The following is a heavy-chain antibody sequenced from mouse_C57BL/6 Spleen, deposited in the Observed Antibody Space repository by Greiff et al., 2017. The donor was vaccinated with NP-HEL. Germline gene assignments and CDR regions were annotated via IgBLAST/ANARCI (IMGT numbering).Heavy chain of an antibody. CDR3: ARKGEYPGEFGY. Sequence: EVMLVESGGGLVKPGGSLKLSCAASGFTFSDYGMHWVRQAPEKGLEWVAYISSGSSTIYYAATVKGRFTISRDNAKNTLFLQMTSLRSEDTAVECWARKGEYPGEFGYWGQGTTLTVSS. CDR1: GFTFSDYG. D-gene: IGHD5-2*01. J-gene: IGHJ2*01. CDR2: ISSGSSTI. V-gene: IGHV5-17*01.